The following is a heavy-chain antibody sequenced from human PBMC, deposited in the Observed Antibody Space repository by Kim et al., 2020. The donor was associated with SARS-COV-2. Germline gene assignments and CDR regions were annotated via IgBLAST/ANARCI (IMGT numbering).Heavy chain of an antibody. Sequence: SQTLSLTCAISGDSVSSNSAAWNWIRQSPSRGLEWLGRTYYRSKWYNDYAVSVKSRITINPDTSKNQFSLQLNSVTPEDTAVYYCAQEAVVPAASGVNWFDPWGQGTLVTVSS. CDR2: TYYRSKWYN. CDR1: GDSVSSNSAA. V-gene: IGHV6-1*01. J-gene: IGHJ5*02. CDR3: AQEAVVPAASGVNWFDP. D-gene: IGHD2-2*01.